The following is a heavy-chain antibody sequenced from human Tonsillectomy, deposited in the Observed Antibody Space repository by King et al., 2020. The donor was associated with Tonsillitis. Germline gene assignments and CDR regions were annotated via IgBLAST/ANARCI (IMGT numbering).Heavy chain of an antibody. D-gene: IGHD6-19*01. Sequence: VQLVESGGGLVQPGGSLRLSCAASGFTFSSYAMDWVRRAPEKGLEWISAIRESGDRKYYAVSVKGRFTISRDNSKNTLYLQMNSLRVEDTAVFYCALELGSSGWYTVSSGGQGTPVA. CDR1: GFTFSSYA. CDR3: ALELGSSGWYTVSS. V-gene: IGHV3-23*04. CDR2: IRESGDRK. J-gene: IGHJ4*02.